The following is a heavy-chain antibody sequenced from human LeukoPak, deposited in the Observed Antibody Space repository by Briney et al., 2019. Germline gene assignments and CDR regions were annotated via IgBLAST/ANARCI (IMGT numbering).Heavy chain of an antibody. Sequence: SQTLSLTCAISGDSVSSNSAAWNWIRQSPSRGLEWLGRTNYRSKWYNDYAVSVKSRITINPDTSKNQFSLQLNSVTPEDTSVYYCAREQDIRQDSSGYDYWGQGTLVTVSS. J-gene: IGHJ4*02. CDR3: AREQDIRQDSSGYDY. V-gene: IGHV6-1*01. D-gene: IGHD3-22*01. CDR2: TNYRSKWYN. CDR1: GDSVSSNSAA.